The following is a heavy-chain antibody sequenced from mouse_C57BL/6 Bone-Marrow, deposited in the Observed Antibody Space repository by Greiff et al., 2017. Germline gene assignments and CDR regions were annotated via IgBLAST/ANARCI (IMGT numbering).Heavy chain of an antibody. CDR1: GYTFTNYW. J-gene: IGHJ2*01. V-gene: IGHV1-63*01. CDR2: IYPGGGYT. D-gene: IGHD1-1*01. Sequence: VQRVESGAELVRPGTSVKMSCKASGYTFTNYWIGWAKQRPGHGLEWIGDIYPGGGYTNYNEKFKGKATLTADKSSSTAYMQFSSLTSEDSAIYYFARDYGNYFDYWGQGTTLTVSS. CDR3: ARDYGNYFDY.